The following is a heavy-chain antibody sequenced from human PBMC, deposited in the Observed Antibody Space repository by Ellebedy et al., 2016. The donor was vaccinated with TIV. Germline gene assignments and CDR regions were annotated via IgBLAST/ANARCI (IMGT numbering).Heavy chain of an antibody. V-gene: IGHV3-15*07. D-gene: IGHD2-15*01. CDR2: IKTKTDGGTA. CDR3: TTQLYHGYFDY. CDR1: GFTFSNAW. Sequence: PGGSLRLSCAASGFTFSNAWMNWVRQAPGKGLEWVGRIKTKTDGGTADYAAPVKGRFTISRDDSKDTLYLQMNSLKTEDTAVYFCTTQLYHGYFDYWGQGTLVTVSS. J-gene: IGHJ4*02.